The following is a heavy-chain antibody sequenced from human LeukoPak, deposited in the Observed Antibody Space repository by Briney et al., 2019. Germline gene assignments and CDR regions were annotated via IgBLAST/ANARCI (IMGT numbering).Heavy chain of an antibody. V-gene: IGHV3-11*01. Sequence: PGGSLRLSCAASGFTFSDYYMSWIRQAPGKGLEGVLYISSSGSTIYYADSVKGRFTISRDNAKNSLYLQMNSLRAEDTAVYYCARGARAYYYYGRDFWGQGTTVTVSS. CDR3: ARGARAYYYYGRDF. CDR2: ISSSGSTI. J-gene: IGHJ6*02. CDR1: GFTFSDYY.